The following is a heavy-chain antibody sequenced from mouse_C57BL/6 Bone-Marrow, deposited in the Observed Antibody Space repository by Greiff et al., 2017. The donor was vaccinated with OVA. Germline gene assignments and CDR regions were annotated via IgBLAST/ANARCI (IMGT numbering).Heavy chain of an antibody. D-gene: IGHD1-1*01. J-gene: IGHJ1*03. CDR2: INPNNGGT. CDR1: GYTFTDYN. Sequence: VQLQQSGPELVKPGASVKIPCKASGYTFTDYNMDWVKQSHGKSLEWIGDINPNNGGTIYNQKFKGKATLTVDKSSSTAYMELRSLTSEDTAVYYCARRYYGSSYLWYFDVWGTGTTVTVSS. V-gene: IGHV1-18*01. CDR3: ARRYYGSSYLWYFDV.